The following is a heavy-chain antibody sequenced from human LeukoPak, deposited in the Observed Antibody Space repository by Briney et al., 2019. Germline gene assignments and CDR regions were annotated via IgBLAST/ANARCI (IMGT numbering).Heavy chain of an antibody. D-gene: IGHD3-3*01. CDR2: IYHSGST. J-gene: IGHJ4*02. CDR1: GYSISSGYY. Sequence: SETLSLTCAVSGYSISSGYYWGWIRQPPGKGLGWIGSIYHSGSTYYNPSLKSRVTISVDASKNQFSLKLNSVTAADTAVYYCARSGYYDFWSVSYWGQGTLVIVSS. V-gene: IGHV4-38-2*01. CDR3: ARSGYYDFWSVSY.